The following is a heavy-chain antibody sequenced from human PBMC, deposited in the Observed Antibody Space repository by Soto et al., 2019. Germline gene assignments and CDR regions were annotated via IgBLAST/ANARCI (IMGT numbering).Heavy chain of an antibody. Sequence: QVQLVQSGAEVKKPGASVKVSCKASGYTFTSYGISWVRQAPGQGLEWMGWISAYTGNTNYAQKLQGRVTMTTDTTTSTFYMELSSLRSDDTALYYLAGVRYDFWRGYYTGYSFDYWGQGTLLTVSS. D-gene: IGHD3-3*01. CDR1: GYTFTSYG. CDR2: ISAYTGNT. CDR3: AGVRYDFWRGYYTGYSFDY. V-gene: IGHV1-18*04. J-gene: IGHJ4*02.